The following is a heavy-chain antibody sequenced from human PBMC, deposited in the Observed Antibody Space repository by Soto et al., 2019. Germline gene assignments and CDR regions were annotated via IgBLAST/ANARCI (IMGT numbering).Heavy chain of an antibody. Sequence: PGESLKIACKGSGYSFTSYWIGWVRQMPGKGLEWMGIIYPGDSDTRYSPSFQGQVTISADKSISTAYLQWSSLKASDTAMYYCAILSEGGQQLVPVSWFDPWGQGTLVTVSS. CDR2: IYPGDSDT. D-gene: IGHD6-13*01. CDR1: GYSFTSYW. CDR3: AILSEGGQQLVPVSWFDP. V-gene: IGHV5-51*01. J-gene: IGHJ5*02.